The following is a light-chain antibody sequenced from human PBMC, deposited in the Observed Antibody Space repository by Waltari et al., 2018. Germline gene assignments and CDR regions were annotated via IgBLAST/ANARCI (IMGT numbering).Light chain of an antibody. V-gene: IGLV1-40*01. CDR3: QSYDVSLSVV. CDR1: GSNPGAGYG. J-gene: IGLJ2*01. Sequence: QSVLTPPPSVSGAPGQRVTTPCTGSGSNPGAGYGVPWYRQLPGKAPTLLISGIDTRPPGVPDRFSGSQYGTSASLAIAGLQADDEGDYYCQSYDVSLSVVFGGGTKLTVL. CDR2: GID.